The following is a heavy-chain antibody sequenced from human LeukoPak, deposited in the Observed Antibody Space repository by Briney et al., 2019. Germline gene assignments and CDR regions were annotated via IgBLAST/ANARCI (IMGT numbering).Heavy chain of an antibody. J-gene: IGHJ5*02. CDR3: AREGCSSTSCYPNWFDP. Sequence: SQTLSLTCTVSGGSISSGSYYWSWIRQPAGKGLEWIGRIYTSGSTNYNPSLKSRVTISVDTSKNQFSLKLSSVTAADTAVYYCAREGCSSTSCYPNWFDPWGQGTLVTASS. CDR2: IYTSGST. CDR1: GGSISSGSYY. V-gene: IGHV4-61*02. D-gene: IGHD2-2*01.